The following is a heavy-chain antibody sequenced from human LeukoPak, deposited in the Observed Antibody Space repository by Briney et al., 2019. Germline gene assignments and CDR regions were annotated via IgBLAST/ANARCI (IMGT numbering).Heavy chain of an antibody. V-gene: IGHV1-69*06. Sequence: SVKVSCKASGGTFSSYAISWVRQAPGQGLEWMGGIIPIFGTANCAQKFQGRVTITADKSTSTAYMELSSLRSEDTAVYYCARADQWDGYKYYFDYWGQGTLVTVSS. CDR3: ARADQWDGYKYYFDY. J-gene: IGHJ4*02. CDR2: IIPIFGTA. CDR1: GGTFSSYA. D-gene: IGHD5-24*01.